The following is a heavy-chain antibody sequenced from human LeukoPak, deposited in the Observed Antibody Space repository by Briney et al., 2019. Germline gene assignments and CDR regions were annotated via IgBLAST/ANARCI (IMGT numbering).Heavy chain of an antibody. CDR1: GYTFTNYG. CDR2: ISADNGNT. Sequence: ASVKVSCKASGYTFTNYGISWVRQAPGQGLEWMGWISADNGNTYYTQKFQGRVTMTRDTSISTAYMELSRLRSDDTAVYYCARAGFGDSSPYMDVWGKGTTVTISS. D-gene: IGHD3-10*01. V-gene: IGHV1-18*01. J-gene: IGHJ6*03. CDR3: ARAGFGDSSPYMDV.